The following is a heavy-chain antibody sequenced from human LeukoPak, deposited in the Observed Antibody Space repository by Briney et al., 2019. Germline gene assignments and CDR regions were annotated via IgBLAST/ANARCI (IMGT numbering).Heavy chain of an antibody. D-gene: IGHD1-7*01. CDR3: ARAHNWNYGTFDY. J-gene: IGHJ4*02. V-gene: IGHV3-21*01. CDR1: GFTFSSYG. CDR2: ISSSSSYI. Sequence: GGSLRLSCAASGFTFSSYGMNWVRQAPGKGLEWVSCISSSSSYIYYADSVKGRFTIPRDNAKNSLYLQMNSLRAEDTAVYYCARAHNWNYGTFDYWGQGTLVTVSS.